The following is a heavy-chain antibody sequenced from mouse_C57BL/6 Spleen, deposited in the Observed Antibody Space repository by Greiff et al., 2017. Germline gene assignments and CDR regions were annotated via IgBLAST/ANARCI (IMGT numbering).Heavy chain of an antibody. J-gene: IGHJ4*01. CDR1: GYTFTDYN. V-gene: IGHV1-22*01. CDR2: INPNNGGT. Sequence: DVQLLESGPELVKPGASVKMSCKASGYTFTDYNMNWVKQSHGKSLEWIGYINPNNGGTSYNQKFKGKATLTVNKSSSTAYMQLRSLTSEDSAVXCCARQVGDYYAMDYWGQGTSVTVSS. CDR3: ARQVGDYYAMDY.